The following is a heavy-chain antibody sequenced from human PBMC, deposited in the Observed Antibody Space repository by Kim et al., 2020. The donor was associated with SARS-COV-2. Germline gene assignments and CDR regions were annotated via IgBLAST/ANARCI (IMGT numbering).Heavy chain of an antibody. D-gene: IGHD1-26*01. CDR2: INQDGSEK. J-gene: IGHJ2*01. V-gene: IGHV3-7*01. CDR1: GFTFSSYW. Sequence: GGSLRLSCAASGFTFSSYWISWVRQAPGKGPEGVANINQDGSEKYYVDSVKGRFTISRDNAKQSLYRQMNSMRAEDTAVYYCARGRYRGYFDLWGRVTLVTVSS. CDR3: ARGRYRGYFDL.